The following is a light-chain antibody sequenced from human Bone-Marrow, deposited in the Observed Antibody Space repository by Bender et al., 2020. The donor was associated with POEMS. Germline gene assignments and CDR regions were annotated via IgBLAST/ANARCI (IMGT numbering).Light chain of an antibody. CDR1: SWHDYYA. V-gene: IGLV4-69*01. CDR3: LSPDSSATYRV. CDR2: VNSDGSH. J-gene: IGLJ3*02. Sequence: QLVLTQSPSASASLGASVKLTCTLSSWHDYYAIAWHQQQPEKGPRYLMKVNSDGSHTKGDGIPDRFSGSSSGTTVTLTISGVQAEDEADYYCLSPDSSATYRVFGGGTKLTVL.